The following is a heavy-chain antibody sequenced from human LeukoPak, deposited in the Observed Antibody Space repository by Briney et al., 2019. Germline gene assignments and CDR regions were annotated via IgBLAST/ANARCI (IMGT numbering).Heavy chain of an antibody. V-gene: IGHV3-64*01. CDR2: ISSNGGST. D-gene: IGHD6-19*01. CDR1: GFTFSSYA. Sequence: GGSLRLSCAASGFTFSSYAMHWVRQAPGKGLEYVSAISSNGGSTYYANSVKGRLTISRDNSKNTLYLQMGSLRAEDMAVYYCARARIAVAGTYDYWGQGTLVTVSS. J-gene: IGHJ4*02. CDR3: ARARIAVAGTYDY.